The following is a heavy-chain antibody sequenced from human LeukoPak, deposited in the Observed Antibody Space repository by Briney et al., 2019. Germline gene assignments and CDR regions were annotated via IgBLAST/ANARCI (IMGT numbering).Heavy chain of an antibody. CDR2: VSGSAHIP. J-gene: IGHJ5*02. V-gene: IGHV3-23*01. CDR3: ARDLLHSIAVAAA. Sequence: QTGGPLRLSCAAAGFVFSEYAMIWVRQAAGKGLEWVASVSGSAHIPDYADSVKGRFTISRDNSKSTFYLQMNSLRAEDTAVYYCARDLLHSIAVAAAWGQGTLVTVSS. CDR1: GFVFSEYA. D-gene: IGHD6-19*01.